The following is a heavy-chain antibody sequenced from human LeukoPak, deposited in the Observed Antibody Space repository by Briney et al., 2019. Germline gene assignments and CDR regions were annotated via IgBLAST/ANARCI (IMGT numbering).Heavy chain of an antibody. CDR3: ASYGGNYGEEASAI. CDR1: GGSMSSYY. Sequence: SETLSLTCTVSGGSMSSYYWSWIRQPAGKGLEWIGRIYTSGSTNYNPSLKSRVTMSVAVSKNHFSLKLSSVTAADTAVYYCASYGGNYGEEASAICGQGTMVTVSS. D-gene: IGHD4-17*01. J-gene: IGHJ3*02. V-gene: IGHV4-4*07. CDR2: IYTSGST.